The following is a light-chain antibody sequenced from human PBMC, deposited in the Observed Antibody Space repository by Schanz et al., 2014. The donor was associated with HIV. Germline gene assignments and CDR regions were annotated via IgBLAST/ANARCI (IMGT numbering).Light chain of an antibody. CDR3: QQYGSSPLFT. Sequence: EIVLTQSPGTLSLSPGERGTLSCRASQSVKSNFIGWYQQKPGQAPRLLIFGASNRATGIPDRFSGSGSGTDFTLTISRLEPEDFAVYYCQQYGSSPLFTFGPGTKVDIK. V-gene: IGKV3-20*01. J-gene: IGKJ3*01. CDR1: QSVKSNF. CDR2: GAS.